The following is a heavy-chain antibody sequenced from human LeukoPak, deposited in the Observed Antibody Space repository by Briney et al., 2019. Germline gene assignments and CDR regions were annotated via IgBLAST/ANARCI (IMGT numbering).Heavy chain of an antibody. Sequence: GGSLRLSCAASGFTFSSYAMSWVRQAQGKGLEWVSAISGSGGSTYYADSVKGRFTISRDNSKNTLYLQMNSLRAEDTAVYYCAKGGGLWFGESPYGMDVWGQGTTVTVSS. CDR2: ISGSGGST. CDR3: AKGGGLWFGESPYGMDV. CDR1: GFTFSSYA. J-gene: IGHJ6*02. D-gene: IGHD3-10*01. V-gene: IGHV3-23*01.